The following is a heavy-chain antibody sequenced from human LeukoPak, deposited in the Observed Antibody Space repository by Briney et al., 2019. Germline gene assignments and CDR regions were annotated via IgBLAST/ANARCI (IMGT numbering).Heavy chain of an antibody. Sequence: GGSLRLSCAFSGFTVSNNYMSWVRQAPGKGLEWVSVIYSGGSTYYADSVKGRFTISRDNSKNTLYLQMNSLRDEDTAVYYCARGQYQVLSYYYMDVWGKGTTVTVSS. CDR3: ARGQYQVLSYYYMDV. V-gene: IGHV3-66*02. D-gene: IGHD2-2*01. J-gene: IGHJ6*03. CDR1: GFTVSNNY. CDR2: IYSGGST.